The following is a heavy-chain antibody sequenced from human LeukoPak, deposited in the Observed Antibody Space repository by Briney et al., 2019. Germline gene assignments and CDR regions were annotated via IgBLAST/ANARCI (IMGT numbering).Heavy chain of an antibody. V-gene: IGHV3-53*01. Sequence: GGSLRLSCAASGFTVSSNYMSWVRQAPGKGLEWVSVIYSGGSTYYADSVKGRFTISRDSSRKTLFLHMNTLRAEDTAIYYCAKDRTVGASYWYFDLWGRGTLVTVSS. CDR1: GFTVSSNY. D-gene: IGHD1-26*01. CDR2: IYSGGST. J-gene: IGHJ2*01. CDR3: AKDRTVGASYWYFDL.